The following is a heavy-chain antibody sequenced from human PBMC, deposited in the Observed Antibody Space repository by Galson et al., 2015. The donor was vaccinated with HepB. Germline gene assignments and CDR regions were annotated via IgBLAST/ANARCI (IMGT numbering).Heavy chain of an antibody. CDR2: IRVYNGHT. D-gene: IGHD3-16*01. CDR1: GYTIRNYG. J-gene: IGHJ5*02. CDR3: ARDNMMTTKSWFDP. V-gene: IGHV1-18*01. Sequence: YGAEVKKPGASVKASCMASGYTIRNYGISWVRQAPGQGLEWMGWIRVYNGHTDYAQKLQGRVTMTTDASTSTAYMELRSLRFDDTAIYYCARDNMMTTKSWFDPWGQGTLVTVSS.